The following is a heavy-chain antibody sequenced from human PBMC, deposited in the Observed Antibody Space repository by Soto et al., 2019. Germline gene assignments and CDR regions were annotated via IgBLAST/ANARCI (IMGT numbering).Heavy chain of an antibody. CDR3: APHYGALLAY. V-gene: IGHV3-23*01. Sequence: EVQLLQSGGGLVQPGGSLRLSCAASGFSFSNYDLSWVRQAPGKGLEWVSSISNSGDVTPYADSVRGRFIISRDNSKNTLYLQMNSLRAEDMALYYCAPHYGALLAYWGPGTLVTVSS. CDR1: GFSFSNYD. CDR2: ISNSGDVT. J-gene: IGHJ4*02. D-gene: IGHD4-17*01.